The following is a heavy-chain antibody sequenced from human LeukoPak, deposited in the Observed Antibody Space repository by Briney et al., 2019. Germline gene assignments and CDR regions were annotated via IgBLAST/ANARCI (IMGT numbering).Heavy chain of an antibody. CDR1: GFTFDDYD. Sequence: GGSLRLSCAASGFTFDDYDMNWVRHAPGKGLEWVSGINWNGDTTGYADSLKGRFTISRDNAKNSLYLQMNRLRAEDTAVYYCARDYYGSGRPDYYYDMDVWGKGTTVTISS. CDR3: ARDYYGSGRPDYYYDMDV. J-gene: IGHJ6*03. V-gene: IGHV3-20*04. CDR2: INWNGDTT. D-gene: IGHD3-10*01.